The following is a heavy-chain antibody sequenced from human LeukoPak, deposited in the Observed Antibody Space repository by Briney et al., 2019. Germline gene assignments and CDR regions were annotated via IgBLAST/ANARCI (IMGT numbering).Heavy chain of an antibody. D-gene: IGHD6-19*01. V-gene: IGHV4-59*01. Sequence: PSETLSLTCTVSGRSISSYYWSWLRQPPGKGLEWIGYIYYSGSTNYNPSLKSRVTISVDTSKNQFSLKLSSVTAADTAVYYCASIAVAGQFWDYWGQGTLVTVSS. J-gene: IGHJ4*02. CDR2: IYYSGST. CDR1: GRSISSYY. CDR3: ASIAVAGQFWDY.